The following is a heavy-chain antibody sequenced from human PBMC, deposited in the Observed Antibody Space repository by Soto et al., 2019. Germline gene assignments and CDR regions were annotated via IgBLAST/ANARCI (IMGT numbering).Heavy chain of an antibody. J-gene: IGHJ6*02. D-gene: IGHD2-21*02. Sequence: GGSLRLSCTASGFTFGDYAMSWFRQAPGKGLEWVGFIRSKAYGGTTEYAASVKGRFTISRDDSKSIAYLQMNSLKTEDTAVYYCTRDLWGDSYYYYGMDVWGQGTTVTVSS. CDR3: TRDLWGDSYYYYGMDV. V-gene: IGHV3-49*03. CDR2: IRSKAYGGTT. CDR1: GFTFGDYA.